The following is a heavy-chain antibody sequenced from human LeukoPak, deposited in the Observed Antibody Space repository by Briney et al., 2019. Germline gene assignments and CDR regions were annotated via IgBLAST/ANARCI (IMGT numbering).Heavy chain of an antibody. J-gene: IGHJ4*02. D-gene: IGHD3-22*01. CDR2: INPDTGGT. CDR3: ARGHDRTADY. V-gene: IGHV1-2*02. CDR1: GYTFSGSY. Sequence: ASVKVSCKPSGYTFSGSYMHWVRQAPGQGLEWMGWINPDTGGTNYAQKFQGRVTMTRDTSISTAYMELSRLKSDDTAVYYCARGHDRTADYWGQGTLVTVSS.